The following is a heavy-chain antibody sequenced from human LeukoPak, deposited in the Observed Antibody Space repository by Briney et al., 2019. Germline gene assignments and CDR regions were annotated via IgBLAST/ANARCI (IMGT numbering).Heavy chain of an antibody. J-gene: IGHJ6*02. D-gene: IGHD6-19*01. V-gene: IGHV3-48*01. CDR1: GFTFSSYS. CDR2: ISSSSSTI. CDR3: ASDAGYSSGYYYYGMDV. Sequence: GGSLRLSCAASGFTFSSYSMNWVRQAPGKGLEWVSCISSSSSTIYYADSVKGRFTISRDNAKNSLYLQMNSLRAEDTAVYYCASDAGYSSGYYYYGMDVWGQGTTVIVFS.